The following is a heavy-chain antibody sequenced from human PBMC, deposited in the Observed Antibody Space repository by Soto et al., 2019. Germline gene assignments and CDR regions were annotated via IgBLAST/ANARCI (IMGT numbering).Heavy chain of an antibody. J-gene: IGHJ6*02. Sequence: LSLTCTVSGGSISSYYWSWIRQPPGKGLEWIGYIYYSGSTNYNPSLKSRVTISVDTSKNQFSLKLSSVTAADTAVYYCARDTGTTDYYYGMDVWGQGTTVTVSS. CDR3: ARDTGTTDYYYGMDV. D-gene: IGHD1-7*01. CDR2: IYYSGST. CDR1: GGSISSYY. V-gene: IGHV4-59*01.